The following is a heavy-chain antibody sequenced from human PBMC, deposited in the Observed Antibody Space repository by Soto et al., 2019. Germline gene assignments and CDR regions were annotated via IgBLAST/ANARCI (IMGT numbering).Heavy chain of an antibody. J-gene: IGHJ6*02. Sequence: SVKVSCKASGGTFSSYAISWVRQAPGQGLEWMGGIIPIFGTANYAQKFQGRVTITADESTSTAYMELSSLRSEDTAVYYCASTNGVCYTRRYYGMDVWRQGPTVTVS. D-gene: IGHD2-8*01. V-gene: IGHV1-69*13. CDR1: GGTFSSYA. CDR2: IIPIFGTA. CDR3: ASTNGVCYTRRYYGMDV.